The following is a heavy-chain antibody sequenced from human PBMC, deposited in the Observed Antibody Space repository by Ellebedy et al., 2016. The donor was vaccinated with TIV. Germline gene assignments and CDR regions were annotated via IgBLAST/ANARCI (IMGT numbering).Heavy chain of an antibody. CDR3: ARDSSGYQDAFDI. CDR1: GGSISRGGYY. Sequence: SETLSLXXTVSGGSISRGGYYWSWISQHPGKGLEWIGYIYYSGSTYYNPSLKSRVTISVDTSKNQFSLKLSSVTAADTAVYYCARDSSGYQDAFDIWGQGTMVTVSS. D-gene: IGHD3-22*01. CDR2: IYYSGST. V-gene: IGHV4-31*03. J-gene: IGHJ3*02.